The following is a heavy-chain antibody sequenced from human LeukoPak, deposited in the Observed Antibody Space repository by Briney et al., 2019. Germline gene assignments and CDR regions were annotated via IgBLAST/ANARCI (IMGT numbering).Heavy chain of an antibody. CDR3: ARLGYCSSTSCYANY. Sequence: GASVKVSCKASGYTFTSYDINWVRQATGQGLEWMGWMNPNSGNTGYAQKFQGRVTITADESTSTAYMELSSLRSEDTAVYYCARLGYCSSTSCYANYWGQGTLVTVSS. CDR2: MNPNSGNT. J-gene: IGHJ4*02. D-gene: IGHD2-2*01. CDR1: GYTFTSYD. V-gene: IGHV1-8*01.